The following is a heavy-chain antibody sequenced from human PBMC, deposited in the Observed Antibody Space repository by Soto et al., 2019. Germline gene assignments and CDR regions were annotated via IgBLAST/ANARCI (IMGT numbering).Heavy chain of an antibody. J-gene: IGHJ6*02. CDR1: EYTFTGYY. CDR3: ARELWIRSPPYYYYGMDV. CDR2: INPNSGGT. D-gene: IGHD1-1*01. V-gene: IGHV1-2*02. Sequence: ASVKVSCKASEYTFTGYYMHWVRQAPGQGLEWMGWINPNSGGTNYAQKFQGRVTMTRDTSISTAYMELSRLRSDDTAVYYCARELWIRSPPYYYYGMDVWGQGTTVTVSS.